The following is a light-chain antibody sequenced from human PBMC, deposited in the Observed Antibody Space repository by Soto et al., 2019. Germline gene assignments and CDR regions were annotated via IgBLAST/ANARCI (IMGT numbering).Light chain of an antibody. CDR1: QTISSW. CDR3: KQYYSFPIT. V-gene: IGKV1-5*03. CDR2: KAS. J-gene: IGKJ5*01. Sequence: DIQMTQSPSTLSGSVGDRVTITCRASQTISSWLAWYQQKPGKAPKLLIYKASTLKSGVPSRFSGSGSGTEFTLTISSLQPEDFATYYCKQYYSFPITFGQGTRLEIK.